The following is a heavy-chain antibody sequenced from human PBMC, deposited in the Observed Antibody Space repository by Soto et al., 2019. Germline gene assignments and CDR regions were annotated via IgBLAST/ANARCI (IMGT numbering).Heavy chain of an antibody. CDR3: ARHFHGDYGGY. J-gene: IGHJ4*02. V-gene: IGHV4-39*01. D-gene: IGHD4-17*01. CDR2: IYYSGST. Sequence: QLQLQESGPGLVKPSETLSLTCTVSGGSISSSSYYWGWIRQPPGKGLEWIGSIYYSGSTYYNPSLKSRVTISVDTSKNQFSLKLSSVTAADTAVYYCARHFHGDYGGYWGQGTLVTVSS. CDR1: GGSISSSSYY.